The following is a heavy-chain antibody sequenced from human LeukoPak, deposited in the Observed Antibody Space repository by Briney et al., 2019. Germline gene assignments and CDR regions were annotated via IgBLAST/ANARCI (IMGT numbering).Heavy chain of an antibody. Sequence: SETLSLTCTVSGGSISSYYWSWIRQPPGKGLEWIGYIYYSGSTNYNPSLKSRVTISVDTSKNQFSLKLSSVTAADTAVYYCARDPYYDILTGYLIRGAFDIWGLGTVVTVSS. D-gene: IGHD3-9*01. CDR1: GGSISSYY. J-gene: IGHJ3*02. CDR2: IYYSGST. V-gene: IGHV4-59*01. CDR3: ARDPYYDILTGYLIRGAFDI.